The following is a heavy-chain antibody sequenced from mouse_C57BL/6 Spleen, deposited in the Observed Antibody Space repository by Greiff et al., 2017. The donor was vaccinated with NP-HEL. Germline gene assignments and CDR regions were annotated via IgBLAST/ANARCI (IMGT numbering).Heavy chain of an antibody. D-gene: IGHD1-2*01. J-gene: IGHJ1*03. V-gene: IGHV5-4*01. CDR3: ARDLGWDWYFDV. Sequence: EVKLMESGGGLVKPGGSLKLSCAASGFTFSSYAMSWVRQTPEKRLEWVATISDGGSYTYYPDNVKGRFTISRDNAKNNLYLQMSHLKSEDTAMYYCARDLGWDWYFDVWGTGTTVTVSS. CDR1: GFTFSSYA. CDR2: ISDGGSYT.